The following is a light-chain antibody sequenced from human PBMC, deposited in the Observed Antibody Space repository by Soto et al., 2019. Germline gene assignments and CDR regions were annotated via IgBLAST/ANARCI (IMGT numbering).Light chain of an antibody. CDR2: DVT. Sequence: QSALTQPASVSGSPGQSITISCTGTRDDIGTSDYVSWYQQHPGKAPKLILYDVTYRPSGVSNRFSGSKSDNTASLTISGLQAEDEADYYCASSTTTTPYVLGTGTKLTVL. V-gene: IGLV2-14*03. CDR3: ASSTTTTPYV. CDR1: RDDIGTSDY. J-gene: IGLJ1*01.